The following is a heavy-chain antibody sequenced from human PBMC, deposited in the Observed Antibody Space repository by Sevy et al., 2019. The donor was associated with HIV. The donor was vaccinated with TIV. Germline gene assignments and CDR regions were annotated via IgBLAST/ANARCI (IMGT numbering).Heavy chain of an antibody. V-gene: IGHV3-7*01. CDR3: AHETFGRFES. CDR2: IKGDGSDK. D-gene: IGHD3-16*01. J-gene: IGHJ4*02. Sequence: GGSLRLSCAASGFTFSANWMNWVHQAPGKELEWVANIKGDGSDKHYVDSVEGRFTISRDNAKNLLYLQMNSLRVEDTAVYYCAHETFGRFESWGQGTLVTVSS. CDR1: GFTFSANW.